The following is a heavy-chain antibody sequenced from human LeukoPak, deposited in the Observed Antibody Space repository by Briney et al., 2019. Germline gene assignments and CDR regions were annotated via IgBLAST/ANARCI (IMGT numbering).Heavy chain of an antibody. CDR2: MNPNSANT. J-gene: IGHJ4*02. CDR3: ARTLPGGVVDY. D-gene: IGHD1-14*01. Sequence: ASVKVSCKASGYTFTSYDINWVRQATGQGLEWMGWMNPNSANTGYAQKFQGRITISRDTSKSTAYMELRSLRSGDAAVYYCARTLPGGVVDYWGQGTLVTVSS. V-gene: IGHV1-8*03. CDR1: GYTFTSYD.